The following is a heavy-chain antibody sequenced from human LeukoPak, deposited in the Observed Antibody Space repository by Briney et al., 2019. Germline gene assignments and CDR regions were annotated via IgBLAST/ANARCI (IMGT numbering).Heavy chain of an antibody. J-gene: IGHJ4*02. CDR3: TTDSGRSYFYFNF. Sequence: GASVKVSCKISGFGLSVLSIHWMRQAPGKGLEWVGGIRPETGEPIYAQKFQGRVTVTEDTVTDTGYMELRSLTSDDTAAYFCTTDSGRSYFYFNFWGQGTLVTVSS. D-gene: IGHD3-10*01. V-gene: IGHV1-24*01. CDR2: IRPETGEP. CDR1: GFGLSVLS.